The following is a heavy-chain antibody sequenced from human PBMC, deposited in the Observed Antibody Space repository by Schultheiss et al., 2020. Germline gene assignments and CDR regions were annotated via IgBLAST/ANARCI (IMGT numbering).Heavy chain of an antibody. CDR2: ISTSGNS. CDR1: GGSFSDYY. Sequence: SETLSLTCGVFGGSFSDYYWTWIRQTAGKGLEWIGRISTSGNSHYNPSLKSRVTMSVDTSKNQFSLKLSSVTAADTAVYYCARERVGYDYWGQGTLVTVSS. V-gene: IGHV4-4*07. J-gene: IGHJ4*02. D-gene: IGHD1-26*01. CDR3: ARERVGYDY.